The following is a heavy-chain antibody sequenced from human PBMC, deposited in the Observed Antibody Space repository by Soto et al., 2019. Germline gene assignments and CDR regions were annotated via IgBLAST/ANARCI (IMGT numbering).Heavy chain of an antibody. V-gene: IGHV3-23*01. CDR3: AIWYSSGWYSDY. CDR2: ISGSGGST. D-gene: IGHD6-19*01. Sequence: GGSLRLSCAASGFTFSSYAMSWVRQAPGKGLEWVSAISGSGGSTYYADSVKGRFTISRDNSKNTRYLQMNSLRAEATAVYYCAIWYSSGWYSDYWGQGTLVTVSS. J-gene: IGHJ4*02. CDR1: GFTFSSYA.